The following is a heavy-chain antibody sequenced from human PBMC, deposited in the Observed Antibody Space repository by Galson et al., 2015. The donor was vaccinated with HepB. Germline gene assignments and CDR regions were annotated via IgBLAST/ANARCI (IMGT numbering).Heavy chain of an antibody. J-gene: IGHJ5*02. CDR3: IRSMGPQGSSSENWFDP. Sequence: SLRLSCAASGFTFSSYAMSWVRQAPGKGLEWVAVISYDGSNKYYTDSVKGRFTISRDNSKNTLYLQMNGLRAEDTAVYFCIRSMGPQGSSSENWFDPWGQGTLVTVSS. CDR2: ISYDGSNK. V-gene: IGHV3-30*04. D-gene: IGHD3-10*01. CDR1: GFTFSSYA.